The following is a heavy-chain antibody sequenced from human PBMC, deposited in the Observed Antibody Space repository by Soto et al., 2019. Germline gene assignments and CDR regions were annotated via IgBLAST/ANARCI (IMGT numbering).Heavy chain of an antibody. CDR2: IWYDGSNK. CDR1: GFTFSSYW. J-gene: IGHJ5*02. Sequence: PGGSLRLSCAASGFTFSSYWMHWVRQAPGKGLEWVAVIWYDGSNKYYADSVKGRFTVSRDNSKNTLYLQMNSLRAEDTAVYYCARGYYDFWSGEGAWGQGTLVTVSS. V-gene: IGHV3-33*08. CDR3: ARGYYDFWSGEGA. D-gene: IGHD3-3*01.